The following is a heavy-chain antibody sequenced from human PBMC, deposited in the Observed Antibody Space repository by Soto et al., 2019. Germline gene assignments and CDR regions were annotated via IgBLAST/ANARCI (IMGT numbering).Heavy chain of an antibody. Sequence: GGSLRLSCAASGFTFSSYSMNWVRQAPGKGLEWVSSISSSSSYIYYADSVKGRFTISRDNAKNSLYLQMNSLRAEDTAVYYCARDLERGSGSYPWFDPWGQGTLVTVSS. CDR2: ISSSSSYI. V-gene: IGHV3-21*01. J-gene: IGHJ5*02. CDR3: ARDLERGSGSYPWFDP. D-gene: IGHD3-10*01. CDR1: GFTFSSYS.